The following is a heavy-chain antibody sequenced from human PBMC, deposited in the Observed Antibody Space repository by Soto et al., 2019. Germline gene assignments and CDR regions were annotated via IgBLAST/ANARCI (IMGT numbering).Heavy chain of an antibody. CDR2: IYSGGST. V-gene: IGHV3-53*01. Sequence: GGSLRLSCAASGFTVSSNYMSWVRQAPGKGLEWVSVIYSGGSTYYADSVKGRFTISRDNSKNTLFLQMNSLRVEDTAMYYCVGENYYYGMDVWGQGTAVTVSS. CDR3: VGENYYYGMDV. CDR1: GFTVSSNY. J-gene: IGHJ6*02.